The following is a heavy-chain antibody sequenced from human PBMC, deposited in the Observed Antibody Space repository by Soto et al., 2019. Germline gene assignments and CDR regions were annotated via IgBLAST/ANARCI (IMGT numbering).Heavy chain of an antibody. J-gene: IGHJ4*02. CDR2: INPNSGGT. D-gene: IGHD6-13*01. V-gene: IGHV1-2*04. Sequence: GASVKVSCKASGYTFASYGINWVRQATGQGLEWMGWINPNSGGTNYAQKFQGWVTMTRDTSISTAYMELSRLRSDDTAVYYCARDPSGIAAAEPPSSFDYWGQGTLVTVSS. CDR3: ARDPSGIAAAEPPSSFDY. CDR1: GYTFASYG.